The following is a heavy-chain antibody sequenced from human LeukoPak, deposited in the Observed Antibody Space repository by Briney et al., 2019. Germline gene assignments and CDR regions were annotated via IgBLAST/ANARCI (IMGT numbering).Heavy chain of an antibody. CDR1: GFTFSSYG. CDR2: IRYDGSNK. V-gene: IGHV3-30*02. D-gene: IGHD2-2*01. CDR3: ANQYPVYFDY. J-gene: IGHJ4*02. Sequence: PGGSLRLSCAASGFTFSSYGMHWVRQAPGKGLEWVAFIRYDGSNKYYADSVKGRFTISRDNSKNTLYLQMNSLRAEDTAVYYCANQYPVYFDYWGQGTLVTVSS.